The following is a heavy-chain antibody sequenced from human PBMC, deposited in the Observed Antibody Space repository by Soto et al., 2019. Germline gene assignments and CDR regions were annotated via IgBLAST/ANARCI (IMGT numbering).Heavy chain of an antibody. Sequence: EVQLVESGGGLVQPGRSLRLSCAASGFTFDDYAMHWVRQAPGKGLEWVSGISWNSGSIGYADSVKGRFTISRDNAKNSLYLQMNSLRAEDTALYYCAKDIGVWDNWFDPWGQGTLVTVSS. J-gene: IGHJ5*02. CDR2: ISWNSGSI. D-gene: IGHD3-16*01. CDR3: AKDIGVWDNWFDP. CDR1: GFTFDDYA. V-gene: IGHV3-9*01.